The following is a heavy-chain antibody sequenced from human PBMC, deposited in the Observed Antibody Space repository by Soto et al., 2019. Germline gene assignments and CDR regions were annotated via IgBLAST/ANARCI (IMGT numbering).Heavy chain of an antibody. CDR1: GFIFSNHA. J-gene: IGHJ4*02. Sequence: EVQLLESGGGLVQPGGSLRLSCAPSGFIFSNHAMSWVRQARGKGLEWVSAISGSGADTYYTESVKGRFTISRDNFKNTLYLQMNSLRAEDTAVYYCAKDTGRGGGSVFDYWGQGTLVTVSS. V-gene: IGHV3-23*01. CDR3: AKDTGRGGGSVFDY. D-gene: IGHD2-15*01. CDR2: ISGSGADT.